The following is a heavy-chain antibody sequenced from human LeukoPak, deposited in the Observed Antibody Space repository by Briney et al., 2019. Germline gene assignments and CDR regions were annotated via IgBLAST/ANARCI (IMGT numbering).Heavy chain of an antibody. Sequence: GGSLRLSCAASGFTFSSYAMHWVRQAPGKGLEWVAVISYDGSNKYYADSVKGRFTISRDNSKNTLYLQMNSLRAEDTAVYYCARNGYCSGGSCYNYYMDVWGKGTTVTVSS. J-gene: IGHJ6*03. CDR3: ARNGYCSGGSCYNYYMDV. V-gene: IGHV3-30*04. D-gene: IGHD2-15*01. CDR1: GFTFSSYA. CDR2: ISYDGSNK.